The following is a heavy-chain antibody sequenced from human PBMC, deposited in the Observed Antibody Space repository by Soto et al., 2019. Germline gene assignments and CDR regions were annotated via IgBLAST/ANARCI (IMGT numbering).Heavy chain of an antibody. CDR1: GFTFGTTD. J-gene: IGHJ5*02. D-gene: IGHD3-10*01. CDR3: VKNSGWFNT. Sequence: GGSLRLSCAASGFTFGTTDMSWVRQAPGEGLEWVSTIDGSGGITYYADSVKGRFTISRDNSRNTVYLQMNSLRGDDTALYYCVKNSGWFNTWGQGALVTV. V-gene: IGHV3-23*01. CDR2: IDGSGGIT.